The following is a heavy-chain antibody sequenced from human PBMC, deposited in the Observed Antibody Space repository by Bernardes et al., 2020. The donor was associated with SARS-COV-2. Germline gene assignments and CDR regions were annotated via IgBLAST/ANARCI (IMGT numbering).Heavy chain of an antibody. CDR3: VRDRPHNWFDP. CDR2: INEDGTIT. CDR1: GFTFSSYW. Sequence: GGSLRLSCTTSGFTFSSYWMHWVRQVPGKGLVWVSRINEDGTITTHADSVKGRFTISRDNAKNMVYLQMNSLRAEDTTVNYCVRDRPHNWFDPWGQGTLVNFSS. V-gene: IGHV3-74*01. J-gene: IGHJ5*02.